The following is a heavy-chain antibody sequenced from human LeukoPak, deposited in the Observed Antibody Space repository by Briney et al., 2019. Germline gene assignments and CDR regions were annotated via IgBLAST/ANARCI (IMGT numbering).Heavy chain of an antibody. CDR1: GYTFTVYY. V-gene: IGHV1-2*02. CDR3: ARLDRGSTSLIYGMDV. J-gene: IGHJ6*02. Sequence: GASVTVSFKASGYTFTVYYMHWVRQAPGQGLGWMGWINPNSGGTNYAQKFQGRVTMTRDTSISTAYMELSRLRSDDTAVYYCARLDRGSTSLIYGMDVWGQGTTVTVSS. D-gene: IGHD2-2*01. CDR2: INPNSGGT.